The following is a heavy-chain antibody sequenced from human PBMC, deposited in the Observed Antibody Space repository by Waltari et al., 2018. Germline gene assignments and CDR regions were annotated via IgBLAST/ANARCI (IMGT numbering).Heavy chain of an antibody. CDR2: IYHSGST. D-gene: IGHD2-15*01. CDR3: ARGVGDIVVGRGQYYFDY. Sequence: QVQLQESGPGLVKPSETLSLTCAVSGYSISSGYYWGWIRQPPGKGLEWIGSIYHSGSTSYNPSLKSRVTISVDTSKNQFSLKLSSVTAADTAVYYCARGVGDIVVGRGQYYFDYWGQGTLVTVSS. CDR1: GYSISSGYY. J-gene: IGHJ4*02. V-gene: IGHV4-38-2*01.